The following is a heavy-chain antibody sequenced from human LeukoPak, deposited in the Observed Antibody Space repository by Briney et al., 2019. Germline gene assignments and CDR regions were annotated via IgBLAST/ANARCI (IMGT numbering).Heavy chain of an antibody. V-gene: IGHV4-59*08. CDR1: GGSISSYY. Sequence: SETLSLTCTVSGGSISSYYWSWIRQPPGKGLEWMGYSYYSGSPNDNPSLKRRVTISVDTSKHQFSLKLSSVTAADTAVYYCARHVSDSSGYLYFDYWGQGTLVTVSS. D-gene: IGHD3-22*01. J-gene: IGHJ4*02. CDR2: SYYSGSP. CDR3: ARHVSDSSGYLYFDY.